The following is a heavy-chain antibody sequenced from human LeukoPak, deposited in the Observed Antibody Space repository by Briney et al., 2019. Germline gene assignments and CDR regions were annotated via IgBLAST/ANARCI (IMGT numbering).Heavy chain of an antibody. Sequence: GGSLRLSCAASGFTFSSYVMHWVRQAPGKGLEWVAVISYDGSNKYYADSVKGRFTISRDNSKNTLYLQMNSLRAEDTAVYYCASNYDFWSGYLSDWGQGTLVIVSS. CDR1: GFTFSSYV. J-gene: IGHJ4*02. V-gene: IGHV3-30-3*01. D-gene: IGHD3-3*01. CDR2: ISYDGSNK. CDR3: ASNYDFWSGYLSD.